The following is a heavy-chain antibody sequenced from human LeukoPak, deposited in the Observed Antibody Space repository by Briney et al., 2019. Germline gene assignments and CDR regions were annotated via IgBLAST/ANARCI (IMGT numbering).Heavy chain of an antibody. J-gene: IGHJ4*02. D-gene: IGHD3-10*01. Sequence: GSLRLSCAASGFTFSSYLMHWVRQAPGKGLVWVSRINSDGSSTSYADSVKGRFTISRDNAKNTLYLQMNSLRAEDTAVYYCARDQSSYYGSGRKDFDYWGQGTLVTVSS. V-gene: IGHV3-74*01. CDR3: ARDQSSYYGSGRKDFDY. CDR2: INSDGSST. CDR1: GFTFSSYL.